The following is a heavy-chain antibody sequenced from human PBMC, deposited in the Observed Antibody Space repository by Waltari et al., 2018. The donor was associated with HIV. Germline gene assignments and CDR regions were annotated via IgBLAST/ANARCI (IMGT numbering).Heavy chain of an antibody. D-gene: IGHD3-10*02. J-gene: IGHJ4*02. CDR1: GLTFSTDP. Sequence: EVQLVESGGGLVKPGGSLRLSCTASGLTFSTDPMNWVRQAPGKGREWVSSISSGTSYIYYADSVTGRFTVSRDNAKNSLFLQMNSLRADDTAVYYCARQQLGSGALDLWGQGTLVTVSS. CDR2: ISSGTSYI. CDR3: ARQQLGSGALDL. V-gene: IGHV3-21*02.